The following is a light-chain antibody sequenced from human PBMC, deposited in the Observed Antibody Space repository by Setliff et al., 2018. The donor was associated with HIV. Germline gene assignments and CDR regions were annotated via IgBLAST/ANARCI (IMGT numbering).Light chain of an antibody. Sequence: QSVLTQPPSVSGAPGQRITISCTGSSSNIGAYEVHWYQQLPGTAPKLLIYGNNLWPSGVPDRFSGSKSGTSASLAITGLQPEDEGDYYCQSYDSLSGSRVFGTGAKVTVL. J-gene: IGLJ1*01. V-gene: IGLV1-40*01. CDR2: GNN. CDR1: SSNIGAYE. CDR3: QSYDSLSGSRV.